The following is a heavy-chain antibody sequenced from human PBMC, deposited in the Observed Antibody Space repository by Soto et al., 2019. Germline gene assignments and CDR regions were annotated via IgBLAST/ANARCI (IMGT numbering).Heavy chain of an antibody. CDR1: GFTFNNYA. Sequence: PGGSLRLSCAASGFTFNNYAMSWVRQAPGKGLEWVSAISGNGISTYYADSVRSRFTISRDNSENTLFLQMNRLRADDTAVYYCTRDAISMVRGPDNWFDPWGQGTLVTVSS. D-gene: IGHD3-10*01. J-gene: IGHJ5*02. CDR2: ISGNGIST. V-gene: IGHV3-23*01. CDR3: TRDAISMVRGPDNWFDP.